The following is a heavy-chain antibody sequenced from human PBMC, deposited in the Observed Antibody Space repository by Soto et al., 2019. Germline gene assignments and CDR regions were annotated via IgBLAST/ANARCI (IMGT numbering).Heavy chain of an antibody. V-gene: IGHV4-31*03. CDR2: IYYSGST. CDR1: GGSIRSVGSC. D-gene: IGHD2-15*01. J-gene: IGHJ4*02. CDR3: ARDNGGNQKFDL. Sequence: SETLSLTCSVSGGSIRSVGSCWSWIRQHPGKGLDYIGYIYYSGSTYYNPTLKSRLSISVDASKNQFSLKLTSVTAADTAVYFCARDNGGNQKFDLWGQGTLVTVSS.